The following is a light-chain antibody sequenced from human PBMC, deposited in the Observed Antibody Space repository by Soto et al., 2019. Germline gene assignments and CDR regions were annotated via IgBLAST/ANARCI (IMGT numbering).Light chain of an antibody. Sequence: EIVLTQSPATLYLSPGERATLSCRASQSVRSFLAWYQQKPGQAPRLLIYGASTRATGIPARFSGSGSGTEFTLTISSLQSEDFAVYYCQQYNNWPQTFGQGTKVDI. CDR1: QSVRSF. V-gene: IGKV3-15*01. CDR3: QQYNNWPQT. CDR2: GAS. J-gene: IGKJ1*01.